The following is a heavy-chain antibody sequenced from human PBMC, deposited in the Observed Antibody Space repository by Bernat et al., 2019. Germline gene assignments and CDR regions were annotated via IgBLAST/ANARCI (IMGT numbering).Heavy chain of an antibody. CDR2: IWYDGSNK. CDR1: GFIFSRYG. Sequence: QVQLVESGGGVVQPGRSLRLSCAASGFIFSRYGMHWVRQAPGKGLEWVAVIWYDGSNKYYGDSVKGRFTISRDDSKNTLYLQMSSLRAEDTAVYYCATSSGWIHFGDHWGQGTLVSVSS. D-gene: IGHD6-19*01. J-gene: IGHJ5*02. CDR3: ATSSGWIHFGDH. V-gene: IGHV3-33*01.